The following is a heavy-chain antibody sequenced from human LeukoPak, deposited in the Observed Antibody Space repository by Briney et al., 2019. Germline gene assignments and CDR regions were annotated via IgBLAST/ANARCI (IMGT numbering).Heavy chain of an antibody. Sequence: GGSLRLSCAASGFTFSSYEMNWVRQAPGKGLEWVSSISSSSSYIYYADSVKGRFTISRDNAKNSLYLQMNSLRAEDTAVYYCARGGVTRQWLVGKRSTNWFDPWGQGTLVTVSS. J-gene: IGHJ5*02. CDR3: ARGGVTRQWLVGKRSTNWFDP. CDR2: ISSSSSYI. V-gene: IGHV3-21*01. CDR1: GFTFSSYE. D-gene: IGHD6-19*01.